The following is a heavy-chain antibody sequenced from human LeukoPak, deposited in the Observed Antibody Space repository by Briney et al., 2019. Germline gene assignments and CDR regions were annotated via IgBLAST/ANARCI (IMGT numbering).Heavy chain of an antibody. V-gene: IGHV3-23*01. CDR1: GFSVSDYA. CDR2: IRGGGEI. D-gene: IGHD1-1*01. J-gene: IGHJ4*02. Sequence: GGSLLLYCAASGFSVSDYAMSWVREAPARGPVWVSSIRGGGEIFYADSVKGRFTLSRDDSRNTVYLQLNNLRVEDTAIYYCAKANWVSNADAVWWGQGTQVTVSS. CDR3: AKANWVSNADAVW.